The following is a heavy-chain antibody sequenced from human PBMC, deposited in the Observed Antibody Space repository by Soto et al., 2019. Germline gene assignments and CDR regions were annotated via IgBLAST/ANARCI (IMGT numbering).Heavy chain of an antibody. CDR1: GCSISSSNW. CDR3: ARSPDSSGYYPRRYYYGMDV. V-gene: IGHV4-4*02. Sequence: PSETLSLTCAFSGCSISSSNWWSWVRQPPGKGLEWIGEIYHSGSTNYNPSLKSRVTISVDKSKNQFSLKLSSVTAADTAVYYCARSPDSSGYYPRRYYYGMDVWGQGTTVTVSS. J-gene: IGHJ6*02. D-gene: IGHD3-22*01. CDR2: IYHSGST.